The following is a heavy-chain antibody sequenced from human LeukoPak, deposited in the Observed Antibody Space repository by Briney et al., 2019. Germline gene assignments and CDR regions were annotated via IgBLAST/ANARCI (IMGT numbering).Heavy chain of an antibody. CDR3: AREASWTGHPYYYYYYGMDV. CDR2: IYYSGTT. Sequence: PSETLSPTCTVSGGSISSSGYYWGWIRQPPGKGLEWIGSIYYSGTTYYNPSLKSRVTISADTSKNQFSLKLNSVTAADTAVYYCAREASWTGHPYYYYYYGMDVWGQGTTVTVSS. CDR1: GGSISSSGYY. D-gene: IGHD3/OR15-3a*01. J-gene: IGHJ6*02. V-gene: IGHV4-39*02.